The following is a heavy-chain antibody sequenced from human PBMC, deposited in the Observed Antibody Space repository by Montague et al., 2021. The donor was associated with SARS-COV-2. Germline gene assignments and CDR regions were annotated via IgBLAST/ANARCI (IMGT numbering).Heavy chain of an antibody. Sequence: SLRLSCAASGFTFSSYYMHWVRQAPGKGLVWVSRIDTRGSTTNYADSVKGRFTISRDNAKNTLYLQMNSLRAEDTAVYYCARRENNAVDIWGQGTMVTVSS. V-gene: IGHV3-74*01. J-gene: IGHJ3*02. D-gene: IGHD1-26*01. CDR3: ARRENNAVDI. CDR2: IDTRGSTT. CDR1: GFTFSSYY.